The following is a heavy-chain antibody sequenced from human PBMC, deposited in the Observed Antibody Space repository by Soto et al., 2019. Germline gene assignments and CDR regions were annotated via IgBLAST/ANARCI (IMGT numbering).Heavy chain of an antibody. Sequence: GGSLRLSCAASGFTFSSYAMSWVRQAPGKWLEWVSAISGSGGSTYYADSVKGRFTISRDNSKNTLYLQMNSLRAEDTAVYYCAKALNSYSSGWYVYWGQGXLVTVYS. J-gene: IGHJ4*02. CDR2: ISGSGGST. V-gene: IGHV3-23*01. D-gene: IGHD6-19*01. CDR1: GFTFSSYA. CDR3: AKALNSYSSGWYVY.